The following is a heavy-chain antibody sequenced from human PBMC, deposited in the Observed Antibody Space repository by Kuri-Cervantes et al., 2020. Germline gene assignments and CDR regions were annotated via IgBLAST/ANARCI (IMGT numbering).Heavy chain of an antibody. Sequence: GGSLRLSCAASGFTFSSYSMNWVRQAPGKGLEWVSSISSSSSYIYYADSVKGRFNISRDNAKNSLYLQMNSLRAEDTALYYCAKDRLRLGELSLFATLFDYWGQGTLVTVSS. CDR2: ISSSSSYI. J-gene: IGHJ4*02. CDR3: AKDRLRLGELSLFATLFDY. CDR1: GFTFSSYS. V-gene: IGHV3-21*04. D-gene: IGHD3-16*02.